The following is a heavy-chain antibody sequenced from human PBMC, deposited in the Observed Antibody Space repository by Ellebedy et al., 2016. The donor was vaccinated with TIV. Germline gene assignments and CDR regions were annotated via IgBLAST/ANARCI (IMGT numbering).Heavy chain of an antibody. Sequence: GESLKISCTASGFSFGDYVLSWFRQAPGKGLEWVGFIRTKPYGGTTEYAASVKGRFSILRDDSKSIVYLQMNSLKTEDTAVYYCTRVRRSGSCSGGSCYFMGDALDYWGQGTLVTVSS. CDR3: TRVRRSGSCSGGSCYFMGDALDY. D-gene: IGHD2-15*01. CDR2: IRTKPYGGTT. J-gene: IGHJ4*02. V-gene: IGHV3-49*03. CDR1: GFSFGDYV.